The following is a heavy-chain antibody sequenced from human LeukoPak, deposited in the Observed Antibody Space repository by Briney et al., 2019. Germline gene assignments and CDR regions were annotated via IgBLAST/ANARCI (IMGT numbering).Heavy chain of an antibody. Sequence: GGSLRLSCAASGFTFSSYAMSWVCQAPGKGLEWVSAISGSGGSTYYADSVKGRFTISRDNSKNALYLQMNSLRAEDTAVYYCAKGAGVVVITAVCFDYWGQGTLVTVSS. D-gene: IGHD3-22*01. CDR1: GFTFSSYA. CDR3: AKGAGVVVITAVCFDY. J-gene: IGHJ4*02. V-gene: IGHV3-23*01. CDR2: ISGSGGST.